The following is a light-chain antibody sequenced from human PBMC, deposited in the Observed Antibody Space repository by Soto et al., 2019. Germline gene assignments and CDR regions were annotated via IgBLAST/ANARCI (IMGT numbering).Light chain of an antibody. V-gene: IGKV3-20*01. CDR1: QSVSGNL. CDR3: QQYGSSPLT. Sequence: EIVLTQSPGTLSLSPGERATLSCRASQSVSGNLLAWYQQKPGQAPRLLIYGASSRATGIPDRFSGSGSGTDFTLTISRLEPEDFAAYYCQQYGSSPLTFGGGTKVDI. CDR2: GAS. J-gene: IGKJ4*01.